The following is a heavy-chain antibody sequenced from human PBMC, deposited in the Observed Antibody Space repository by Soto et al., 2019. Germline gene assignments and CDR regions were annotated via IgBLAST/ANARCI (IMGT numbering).Heavy chain of an antibody. D-gene: IGHD6-13*01. Sequence: GGSLRLSCAASGFTVSSNYMSWVRQAPGKGLEWVSVIYSGGSTYYADSVKGRFTISRHNSKNTLYLQMNSLRAEDTAVYYCARGIAAAANYYYYGMDVWGQGTTVTVS. CDR1: GFTVSSNY. V-gene: IGHV3-53*04. CDR3: ARGIAAAANYYYYGMDV. J-gene: IGHJ6*02. CDR2: IYSGGST.